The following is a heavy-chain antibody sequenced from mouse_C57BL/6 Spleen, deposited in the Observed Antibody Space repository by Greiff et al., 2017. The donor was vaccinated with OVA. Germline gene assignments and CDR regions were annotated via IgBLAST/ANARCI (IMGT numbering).Heavy chain of an antibody. CDR3: ARHEETPPGTNYFDY. J-gene: IGHJ2*01. CDR2: FYPGSGSI. CDR1: GYTFTEYT. Sequence: QVHVKQSGAELVKPGASVKLSCKASGYTFTEYTIHWVKQRSGQGLEWIGWFYPGSGSIKYNEKFKDKATLTADKSSSTVYMELSRLTSEDSAVYFCARHEETPPGTNYFDYWGQGTTLTVSS. V-gene: IGHV1-62-2*01. D-gene: IGHD4-1*01.